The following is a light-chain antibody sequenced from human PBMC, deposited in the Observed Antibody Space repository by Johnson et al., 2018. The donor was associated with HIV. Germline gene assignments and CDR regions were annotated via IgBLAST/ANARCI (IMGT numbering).Light chain of an antibody. CDR1: SSNIGRNY. CDR2: DNN. CDR3: LAWDTSLRAWGV. J-gene: IGLJ1*01. Sequence: QSVLTQPPSVSAAPGQKVTISCSGSSSNIGRNYVSWYQQLPGTAPKLLIFDNNKRPSGIPDRFSGSKSGTSASLGITGLQTGDEADYYCLAWDTSLRAWGVFGTGTKVTVL. V-gene: IGLV1-51*01.